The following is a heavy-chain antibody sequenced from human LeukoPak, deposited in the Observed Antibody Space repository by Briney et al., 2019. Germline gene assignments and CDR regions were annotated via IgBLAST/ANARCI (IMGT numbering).Heavy chain of an antibody. V-gene: IGHV4-39*01. CDR3: ARGEQQLVNYYYYYYMDV. Sequence: PSETLSLTCTVSGGSISSSSYYWGWIRQPPGKGLEWIGSIYYSGSTYYNPSLKSRVTISVDTSKNQFSLKLSSVTAADTAVYYCARGEQQLVNYYYYYYMDVWGKGTTVTVSS. CDR1: GGSISSSSYY. J-gene: IGHJ6*03. CDR2: IYYSGST. D-gene: IGHD6-13*01.